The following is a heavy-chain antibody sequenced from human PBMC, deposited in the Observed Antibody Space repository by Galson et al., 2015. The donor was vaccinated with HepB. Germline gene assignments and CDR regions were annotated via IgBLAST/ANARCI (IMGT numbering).Heavy chain of an antibody. CDR3: ARGERITMIDAFDI. Sequence: SETLSLTCTVSGGSISSYYWSWIRQPAGKGLEWIGRIYTSGSTNYNPSLKSRVTMSVDTSKNQFSLKLSSVTAADTAVYYCARGERITMIDAFDIWGQGTMVTVSS. D-gene: IGHD3-22*01. CDR2: IYTSGST. V-gene: IGHV4-4*07. J-gene: IGHJ3*02. CDR1: GGSISSYY.